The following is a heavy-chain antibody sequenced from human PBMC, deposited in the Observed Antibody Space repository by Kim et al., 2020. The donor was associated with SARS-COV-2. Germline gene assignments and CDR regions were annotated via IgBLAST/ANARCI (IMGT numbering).Heavy chain of an antibody. CDR2: IGSSGSSR. CDR1: GFTFSSYE. D-gene: IGHD2-15*01. V-gene: IGHV3-48*03. Sequence: GGSLRLSCAAAGFTFSSYEMNWVRQAPGKGLEWVSYIGSSGSSRYYADSVKGRFTISRDNAKNSLYLQMNSLRVEDTAVYYCARGYCSGGTCYWTDYWGQGTLVTVSS. CDR3: ARGYCSGGTCYWTDY. J-gene: IGHJ4*02.